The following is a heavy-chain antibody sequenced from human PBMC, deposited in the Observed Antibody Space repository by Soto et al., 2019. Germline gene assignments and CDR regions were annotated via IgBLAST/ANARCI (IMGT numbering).Heavy chain of an antibody. Sequence: GGSLRLSCAASGFTFSSYAMHWVRQAPGKGLEWVAVISYDGSNKYYADSVKGRFTISRDNSKNTLYLQMKSLKAEDTDENYWARDRSPPNVVVLPCSISLCWFDHCGRVNVVNVYS. J-gene: IGHJ5*02. CDR3: ARDRSPPNVVVLPCSISLCWFDH. CDR1: GFTFSSYA. D-gene: IGHD3-10*02. CDR2: ISYDGSNK. V-gene: IGHV3-30-3*01.